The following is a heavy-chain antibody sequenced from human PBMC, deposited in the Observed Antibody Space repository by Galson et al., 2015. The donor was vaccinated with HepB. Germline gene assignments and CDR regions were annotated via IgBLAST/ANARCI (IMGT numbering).Heavy chain of an antibody. Sequence: SLRLSCAASGFTFSSYAMSWVRQAPGKGLEWVSAISGSGGSTYYADSVKGRFTISRDNAENSLYLQMNSLRAEDTAVYYCAREAKGDGSSWYGGDYFDYWGQGTLVTVSS. CDR3: AREAKGDGSSWYGGDYFDY. J-gene: IGHJ4*02. V-gene: IGHV3-23*01. CDR2: ISGSGGST. D-gene: IGHD6-13*01. CDR1: GFTFSSYA.